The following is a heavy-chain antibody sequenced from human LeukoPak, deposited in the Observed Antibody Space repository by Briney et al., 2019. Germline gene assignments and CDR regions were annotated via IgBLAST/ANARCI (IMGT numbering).Heavy chain of an antibody. V-gene: IGHV3-23*01. D-gene: IGHD3-10*01. J-gene: IGHJ4*02. CDR2: ISDSGGST. CDR3: DRRGSGSYRHDY. CDR1: GFTFSSYV. Sequence: PGGSLRLSCAASGFTFSSYVMSWVCQAPGQGLELVSSISDSGGSTYYAASVKGRFTIYRENSKNMLFLQMNSLSAEDTAVYYCDRRGSGSYRHDYWGQGTLVTVSS.